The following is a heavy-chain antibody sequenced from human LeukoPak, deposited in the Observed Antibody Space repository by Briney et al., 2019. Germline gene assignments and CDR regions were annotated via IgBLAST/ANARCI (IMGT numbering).Heavy chain of an antibody. CDR1: GFTFSNAW. Sequence: GGSLRLSCAASGFTFSNAWMSRVRQAPGKGLEWVGRIKSKTDGGTTDYAAPVKGRFTISRDDSKNTLYLQMNSLKTEDTAVYYCTTDSNGGITIFGVVPYYFDYWGQGTLVTVSS. CDR2: IKSKTDGGTT. V-gene: IGHV3-15*01. J-gene: IGHJ4*02. CDR3: TTDSNGGITIFGVVPYYFDY. D-gene: IGHD3-3*01.